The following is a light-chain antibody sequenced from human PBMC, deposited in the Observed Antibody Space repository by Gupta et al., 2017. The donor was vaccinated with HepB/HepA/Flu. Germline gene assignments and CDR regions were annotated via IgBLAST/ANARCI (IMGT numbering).Light chain of an antibody. V-gene: IGKV2-28*01. CDR3: MQALQTAWT. J-gene: IGKJ1*01. CDR1: QSLLHSNGYNY. CDR2: LGS. Sequence: VMTQSTLSLPVTPGEPATISCRSSQSLLHSNGYNYLDWYLQKPGQSPQLLIYLGSNRASGVPDRFSGSGSGTDFTLKISRVEAEDVGVYYCMQALQTAWTFGQGTKVEIK.